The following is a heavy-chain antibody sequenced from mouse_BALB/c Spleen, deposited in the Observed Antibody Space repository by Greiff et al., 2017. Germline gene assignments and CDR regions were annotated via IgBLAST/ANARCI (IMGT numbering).Heavy chain of an antibody. Sequence: EVQLVESGGGLVKLGGSLKLSCAASGFTFSSYYMSWVRQTPGKSLELVAAINSNGGSTYYPDTVKGRFTISRDNAKNTLYLQMSSLKSEDTALYYCARRGYYYGSPYAMDYWGQGTAVTVSA. CDR3: ARRGYYYGSPYAMDY. J-gene: IGHJ4*01. CDR1: GFTFSSYY. CDR2: INSNGGST. D-gene: IGHD1-1*01. V-gene: IGHV5-6-2*01.